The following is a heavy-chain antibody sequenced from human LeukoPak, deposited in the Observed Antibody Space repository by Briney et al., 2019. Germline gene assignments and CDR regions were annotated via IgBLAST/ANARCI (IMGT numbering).Heavy chain of an antibody. D-gene: IGHD3-22*01. V-gene: IGHV1-2*02. Sequence: ASVKVSCKASGYTFTGYYMHWVRQAPGQGLEWMGWINPNSGGTNYAQKFQGRGTMTRDTSISTAYMELRRLRSADTAVYSCARVLRYYYDSSGYYDPAAGSNDYWAREPWSPSPQ. CDR1: GYTFTGYY. J-gene: IGHJ4*02. CDR2: INPNSGGT. CDR3: ARVLRYYYDSSGYYDPAAGSNDY.